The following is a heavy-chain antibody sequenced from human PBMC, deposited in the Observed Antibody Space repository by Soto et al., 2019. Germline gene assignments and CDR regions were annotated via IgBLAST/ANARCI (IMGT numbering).Heavy chain of an antibody. Sequence: SETLSLTCTVSGGSISSSSYYWGWIRQPPGKGLEWIGSIYYSGSTYYNPSLKSRVTISVDTSKNQFSLKLSSVTAADTAVYYCIRELLYRARYYYYMDVWGKGTTVTVS. CDR3: IRELLYRARYYYYMDV. CDR1: GGSISSSSYY. CDR2: IYYSGST. J-gene: IGHJ6*03. V-gene: IGHV4-39*01. D-gene: IGHD3-10*01.